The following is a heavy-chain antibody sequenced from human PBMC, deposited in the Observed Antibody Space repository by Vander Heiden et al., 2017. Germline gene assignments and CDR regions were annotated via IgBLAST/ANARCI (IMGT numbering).Heavy chain of an antibody. CDR3: ARAGYCSSTSCNQYAFDI. J-gene: IGHJ3*02. CDR2: IWYDGSNK. CDR1: GFTFSSYG. V-gene: IGHV3-33*01. D-gene: IGHD2-2*01. Sequence: LRLSCAASGFTFSSYGIHCVRQAPGKGLEWVAVIWYDGSNKYYADSVKGRFTISRDNSKNTLYLQMNSLRAEDTAVYYCARAGYCSSTSCNQYAFDIWGQGTMVTVSS.